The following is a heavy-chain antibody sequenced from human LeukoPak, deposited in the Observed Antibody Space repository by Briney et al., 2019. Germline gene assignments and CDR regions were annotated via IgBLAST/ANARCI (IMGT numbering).Heavy chain of an antibody. CDR1: GFTFSSNW. CDR3: ARGSGWLFDY. V-gene: IGHV3-7*01. CDR2: IKQDGSER. Sequence: GGSLRLSCAASGFTFSSNWMNWVSQGPGKGLERVASIKQDGSERYYVDSVKGRFTISRDNAKNSLYLQMNSLRAEDTAVYYCARGSGWLFDYWGQGTLLTVSS. D-gene: IGHD6-19*01. J-gene: IGHJ4*02.